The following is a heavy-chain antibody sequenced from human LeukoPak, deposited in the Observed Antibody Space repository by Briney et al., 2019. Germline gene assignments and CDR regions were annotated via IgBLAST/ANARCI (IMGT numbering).Heavy chain of an antibody. CDR1: GFTFSSYS. J-gene: IGHJ3*02. CDR3: ARGYIAGRPPPDAFRI. D-gene: IGHD6-6*01. V-gene: IGHV3-48*04. CDR2: ISSSSSTI. Sequence: GGSLRLSCAASGFTFSSYSMNWVRQAPGKGLEWVSYISSSSSTIYYADSVKGHFTISRDNAKNSLYLQMNSLRAEDTAVYYCARGYIAGRPPPDAFRIWGQGTMVTVSS.